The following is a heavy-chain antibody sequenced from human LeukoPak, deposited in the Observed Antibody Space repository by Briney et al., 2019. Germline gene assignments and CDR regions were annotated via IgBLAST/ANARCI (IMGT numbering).Heavy chain of an antibody. CDR3: ARENRYYYDSSGYSVAFDI. V-gene: IGHV4-59*01. CDR1: GGSISSYY. J-gene: IGHJ3*02. D-gene: IGHD3-22*01. CDR2: IYYSGST. Sequence: SETLSLTCTVSGGSISSYYWSWIRQPLGKGLEWIGYIYYSGSTNYNPSLKSRVTISVDTSKNQFSLKLSSVTAADTAVYYCARENRYYYDSSGYSVAFDIWGQGTMVTVSS.